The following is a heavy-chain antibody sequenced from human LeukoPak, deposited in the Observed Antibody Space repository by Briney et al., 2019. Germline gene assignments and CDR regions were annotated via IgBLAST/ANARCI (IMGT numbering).Heavy chain of an antibody. D-gene: IGHD3-3*02. V-gene: IGHV1-46*01. CDR2: INPSGGHT. CDR1: GYTFTSHG. CDR3: ARVDAASGTHFWDN. J-gene: IGHJ4*02. Sequence: GASVKVSCKASGYTFTSHGISWVRQAPGQGPEWLGIINPSGGHTIYAQKFQGRVTLTRDTSTTTVYMDLSSLTFEDTAVYYCARVDAASGTHFWDNWGQGTLVIVSS.